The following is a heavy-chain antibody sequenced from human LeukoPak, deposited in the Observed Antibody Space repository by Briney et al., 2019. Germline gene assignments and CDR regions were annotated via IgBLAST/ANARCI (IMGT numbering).Heavy chain of an antibody. CDR1: GGSISSGDYY. CDR3: ASEETYCGGDCHLNFQH. Sequence: PSQTLSLTCTVSGGSISSGDYYWSWIRQPPGKGLEWIGYIYYSGSTYYNPSLKSRVTISVDTSKNQFSLKLSSVTAADTAVYYCASEETYCGGDCHLNFQHWGQGTLVTVSS. CDR2: IYYSGST. D-gene: IGHD2-21*02. V-gene: IGHV4-30-4*01. J-gene: IGHJ1*01.